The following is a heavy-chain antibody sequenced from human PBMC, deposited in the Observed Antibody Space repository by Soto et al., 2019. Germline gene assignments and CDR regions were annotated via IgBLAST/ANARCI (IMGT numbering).Heavy chain of an antibody. V-gene: IGHV1-3*04. J-gene: IGHJ4*02. Sequence: QVQLVQSGPEVKQPGASVRISCQASGYSFPHFEMHWVRQAPGQRLEWMGWINTGNGDTKYSQKFQGRVTFTRDTSASTAYLDLDGLTSDDTSFYFCARGLTRLDYWGQGTLVTVSS. D-gene: IGHD7-27*01. CDR1: GYSFPHFE. CDR3: ARGLTRLDY. CDR2: INTGNGDT.